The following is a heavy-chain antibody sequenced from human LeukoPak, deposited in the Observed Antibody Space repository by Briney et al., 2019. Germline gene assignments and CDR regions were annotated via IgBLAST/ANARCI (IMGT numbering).Heavy chain of an antibody. J-gene: IGHJ4*02. Sequence: SETLSLTCTVSGGSISSSSYYWGWIRQPPGKGLEWIGSIYYSGSTYYNPSLKSRVTISVDTSKNQFSLKLSSVTAADTAVYYCAREGRFLEWLNPASVVDYWGQGTLVTVSS. CDR3: AREGRFLEWLNPASVVDY. CDR1: GGSISSSSYY. V-gene: IGHV4-39*07. CDR2: IYYSGST. D-gene: IGHD3-3*01.